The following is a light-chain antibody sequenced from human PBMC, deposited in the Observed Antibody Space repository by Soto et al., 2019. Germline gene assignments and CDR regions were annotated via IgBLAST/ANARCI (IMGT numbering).Light chain of an antibody. Sequence: QSVLTQPASVSGSHGQSITISCTGTSSDVGDYNYVSWYQQHPGKAPKLMIYEVSNRPSGVSNRFSGSKSGNTASLTISGLQAEDEADYCCSSYTSSSTPVVFGGGTKLSVL. CDR2: EVS. CDR1: SSDVGDYNY. V-gene: IGLV2-14*01. J-gene: IGLJ2*01. CDR3: SSYTSSSTPVV.